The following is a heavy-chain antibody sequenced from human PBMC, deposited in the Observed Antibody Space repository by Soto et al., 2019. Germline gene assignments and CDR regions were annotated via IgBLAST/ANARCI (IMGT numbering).Heavy chain of an antibody. CDR1: GGTFSSYA. CDR2: IIPIFGTA. J-gene: IGHJ6*02. Sequence: SVKVSGKASGGTFSSYAISWVRQAPGQGLEWMGGIIPIFGTANYAQKFQGRVTITADESTSTAYMELSSLRSEDTAVYYCARGRTWYSSGWGSYYYYGMDVWGQGTTVTVSS. V-gene: IGHV1-69*13. CDR3: ARGRTWYSSGWGSYYYYGMDV. D-gene: IGHD6-19*01.